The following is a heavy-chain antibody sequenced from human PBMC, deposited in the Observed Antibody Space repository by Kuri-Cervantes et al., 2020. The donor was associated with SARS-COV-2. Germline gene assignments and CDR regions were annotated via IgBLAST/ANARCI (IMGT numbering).Heavy chain of an antibody. D-gene: IGHD2-2*01. CDR2: IIPLFGTT. J-gene: IGHJ4*02. CDR3: ARPYCTTTTCYDGTFDS. CDR1: GGTFSSYA. Sequence: SVKVSCKASGGTFSSYAVTWVRQVPGQGFEWMGRIIPLFGTTIYAQKSRDRVTFTADKSTNTAYMELSSLRSEDTAVYYCARPYCTTTTCYDGTFDSWGQGTRVTVAS. V-gene: IGHV1-69*06.